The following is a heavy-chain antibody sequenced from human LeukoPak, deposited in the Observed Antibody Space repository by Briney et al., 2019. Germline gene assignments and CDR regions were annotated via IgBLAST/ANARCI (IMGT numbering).Heavy chain of an antibody. Sequence: PGRSLRLSCAASGFTFSSSGMHWVRRAPGKGLEWVAVIWYDGSNKYYADSVKGRFTISRDNSKNTLYLQMNSLRAEDTAVYYCARDGSLWFGEADYWGQGTLVTVSS. CDR1: GFTFSSSG. J-gene: IGHJ4*02. CDR2: IWYDGSNK. CDR3: ARDGSLWFGEADY. D-gene: IGHD3-10*01. V-gene: IGHV3-33*01.